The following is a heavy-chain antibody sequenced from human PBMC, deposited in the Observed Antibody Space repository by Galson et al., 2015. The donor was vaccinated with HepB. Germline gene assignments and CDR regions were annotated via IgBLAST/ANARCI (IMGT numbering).Heavy chain of an antibody. J-gene: IGHJ4*02. CDR3: AKGMEPMTALTPFDY. CDR1: GLTFSNYA. CDR2: ISGSGGST. V-gene: IGHV3-23*01. D-gene: IGHD4-17*01. Sequence: SLRLSCAASGLTFSNYAMTWVRQAPGKGLEWVSVISGSGGSTYYADSVKGRFTISRDNSKNTLYLQMNSLRAEDTAVYFCAKGMEPMTALTPFDYWGQGTLVTVSS.